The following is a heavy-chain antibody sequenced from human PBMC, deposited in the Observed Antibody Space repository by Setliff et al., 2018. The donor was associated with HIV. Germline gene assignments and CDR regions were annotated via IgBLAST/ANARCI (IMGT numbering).Heavy chain of an antibody. J-gene: IGHJ4*02. Sequence: PSETLSLTCIVSGGSISSSTDYWAWIRQPPGKGPDYIGSIYYSGNTRYNPSLKSRVTISLDTSKNRFSLQLTSVTAADTAVYYCARHRDGGTYPLDYWGQGTLVTVSS. CDR1: GGSISSSTDY. CDR3: ARHRDGGTYPLDY. V-gene: IGHV4-39*01. CDR2: IYYSGNT. D-gene: IGHD1-26*01.